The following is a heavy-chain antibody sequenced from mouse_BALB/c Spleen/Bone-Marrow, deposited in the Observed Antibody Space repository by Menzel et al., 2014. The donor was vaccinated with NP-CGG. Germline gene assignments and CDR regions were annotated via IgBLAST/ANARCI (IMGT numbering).Heavy chain of an antibody. CDR2: IRNKANGYTT. V-gene: IGHV7-3*02. D-gene: IGHD2-1*01. J-gene: IGHJ3*01. CDR3: ARDYDNYVRFAY. Sequence: EVKLMESGGGLVQPGGSLRLSCATSGFTFTDYYMSWVRQPPGKALEWLGFIRNKANGYTTEYSASVKGRSTISRDNSQSILYLQMNTLRAEDSATYYCARDYDNYVRFAYWGQGTLVTVSA. CDR1: GFTFTDYY.